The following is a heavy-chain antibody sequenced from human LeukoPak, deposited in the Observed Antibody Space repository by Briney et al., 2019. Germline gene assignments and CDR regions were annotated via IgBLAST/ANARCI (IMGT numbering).Heavy chain of an antibody. CDR1: GFGFSDYH. V-gene: IGHV3-11*01. Sequence: GGSLRLSCAASGFGFSDYHMGGSPQASGKGRWGVACIIPVGDAPYLAYSVKGRIPTSRENAKNSLFLETTSLTAEDRAVHYCSGGRDITVAGTGGYFDYWGQGSLVTVSS. CDR2: IIPVGDAP. CDR3: SGGRDITVAGTGGYFDY. J-gene: IGHJ4*02. D-gene: IGHD6-19*01.